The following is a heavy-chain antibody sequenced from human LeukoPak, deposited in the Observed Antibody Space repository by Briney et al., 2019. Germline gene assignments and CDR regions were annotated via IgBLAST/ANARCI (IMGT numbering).Heavy chain of an antibody. CDR3: ARAPRYCSSTSCPVGY. V-gene: IGHV3-30-3*01. D-gene: IGHD2-2*01. CDR2: ISYDGSNK. J-gene: IGHJ4*02. CDR1: GFTFSSYA. Sequence: PGGSLRLSCAASGFTFSSYAMHWVRQAPGKGLEWVAVISYDGSNKYYADSVKGRFTISRDNSKNTLYLQMNSLRAEDTAVYYCARAPRYCSSTSCPVGYWGQGTLVTVSS.